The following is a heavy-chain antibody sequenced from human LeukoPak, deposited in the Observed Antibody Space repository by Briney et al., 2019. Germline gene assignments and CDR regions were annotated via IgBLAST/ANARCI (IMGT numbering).Heavy chain of an antibody. CDR2: IYYSGST. V-gene: IGHV4-59*01. CDR1: GGSISSYF. J-gene: IGHJ5*02. D-gene: IGHD1-1*01. Sequence: PSDTLSLTCTVSGGSISSYFWSWIRQPPAKGLEWIGHIYYSGSTNYNPSLKRRVTISVDTSKNQFSLKLNSVTAADTAVYYCARDPRGGTSRDNWFDPWGQGTLVTVSS. CDR3: ARDPRGGTSRDNWFDP.